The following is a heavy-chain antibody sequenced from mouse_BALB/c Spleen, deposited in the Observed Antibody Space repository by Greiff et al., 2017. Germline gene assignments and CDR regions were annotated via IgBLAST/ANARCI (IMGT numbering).Heavy chain of an antibody. V-gene: IGHV14-3*02. CDR2: IDPANGNT. CDR3: VSTGTGYFDV. CDR1: GFNIKDTY. J-gene: IGHJ1*01. D-gene: IGHD4-1*02. Sequence: VQLQQSGAELVKPGASVKLSCTASGFNIKDTYMHWVKQRPEQGLEWIGRIDPANGNTKYDPKFQGKANITADTSSNTAYLQLSSLTSEDTAVYYCVSTGTGYFDVWGAGTTVTVSS.